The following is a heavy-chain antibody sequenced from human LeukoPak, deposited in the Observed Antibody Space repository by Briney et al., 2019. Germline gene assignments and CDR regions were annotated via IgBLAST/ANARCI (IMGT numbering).Heavy chain of an antibody. V-gene: IGHV4-39*01. J-gene: IGHJ4*02. CDR3: ARWTGTNSASYFNYDY. D-gene: IGHD3-10*01. CDR2: IHYVGST. CDR1: GGSTSRSTYS. Sequence: PSETLSLTCAVSGGSTSRSTYSWAWIRQPPGKGLEWIGNIHYVGSTFYNPSLKSRVSMSVDASKNQFYLKLSSVTAADTAVYYCARWTGTNSASYFNYDYWGQGTLVTVSS.